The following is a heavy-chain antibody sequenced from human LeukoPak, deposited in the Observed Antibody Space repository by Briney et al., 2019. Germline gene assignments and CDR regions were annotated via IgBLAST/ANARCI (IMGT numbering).Heavy chain of an antibody. CDR2: IITNTGNP. CDR3: ARGRIAARGEKFDP. D-gene: IGHD6-25*01. J-gene: IGHJ5*02. CDR1: GYTFTTYA. V-gene: IGHV7-4-1*02. Sequence: ASVKVSCKASGYTFTTYAMNWVRQAPGQGLEWMGWIITNTGNPTYAQGFTGRFVFSLDTSVSTAYLQISSLKAEDTAVYYCARGRIAARGEKFDPWGQGTLVTVSS.